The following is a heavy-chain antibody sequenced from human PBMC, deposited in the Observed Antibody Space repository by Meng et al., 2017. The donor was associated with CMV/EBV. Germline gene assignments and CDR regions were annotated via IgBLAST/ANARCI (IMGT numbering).Heavy chain of an antibody. CDR3: ARGLASITIFGVVIMPPAFHYGMDV. D-gene: IGHD3-3*01. CDR1: GYTFTGYY. J-gene: IGHJ6*02. V-gene: IGHV1-2*02. Sequence: ASVKVSCKASGYTFTGYYMHWVRQAPGQGLEWMGWINPNSGGTNYAQKFQGRVTMTRDTSISTAYMELSRLRSDDTAVYYCARGLASITIFGVVIMPPAFHYGMDVWGQGTTVTVSS. CDR2: INPNSGGT.